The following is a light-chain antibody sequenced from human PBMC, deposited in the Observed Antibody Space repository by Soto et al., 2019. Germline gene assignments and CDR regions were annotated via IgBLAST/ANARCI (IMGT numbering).Light chain of an antibody. CDR3: SSYTGSNTLVV. CDR1: SRDVGTYSF. V-gene: IGLV2-14*01. Sequence: QSVLTQPASVSGSPGQSITISCTGTSRDVGTYSFVSWYQQHPGKAPKLMISEVSNRPSGVSSRFSGSRSGNTASLTISGLQPDDEADDYCSSYTGSNTLVVFGGGTKLTVL. J-gene: IGLJ2*01. CDR2: EVS.